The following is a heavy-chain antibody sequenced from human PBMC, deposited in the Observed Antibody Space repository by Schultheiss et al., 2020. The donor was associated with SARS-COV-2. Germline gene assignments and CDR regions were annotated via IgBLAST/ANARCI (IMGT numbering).Heavy chain of an antibody. J-gene: IGHJ3*02. CDR1: GFSLSTSGVG. D-gene: IGHD3-3*01. V-gene: IGHV2-70*11. CDR2: IDWDDDK. CDR3: AREGSYDFWSGYDTGAFDI. Sequence: SGPTLVKPTQTLTLTCTFSGFSLSTSGVGVGWIRQPPGKALEWLARIDWDDDKYYSTSLKTRLTISKDTSKNQVVLTMTNMDPVDTATYYCAREGSYDFWSGYDTGAFDIWGQGTMVTVSS.